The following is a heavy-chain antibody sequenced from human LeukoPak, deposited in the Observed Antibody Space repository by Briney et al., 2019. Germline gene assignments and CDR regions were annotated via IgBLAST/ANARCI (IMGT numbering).Heavy chain of an antibody. CDR3: ARDPPDYLWVSSI. CDR1: GGTFSSHW. V-gene: IGHV3-7*01. Sequence: PGGSLRLSCTASGGTFSSHWMSWVRQAPGKGLEWVANIKQDGSEKSYVDSVKGRFTISRDNAKNSLYLQMNSLRAEDTAVYYCARDPPDYLWVSSIWGQGTMVTVSS. CDR2: IKQDGSEK. D-gene: IGHD4-11*01. J-gene: IGHJ3*02.